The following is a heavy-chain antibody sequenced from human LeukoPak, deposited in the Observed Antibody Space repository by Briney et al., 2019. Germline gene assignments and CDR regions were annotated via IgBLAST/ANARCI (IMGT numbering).Heavy chain of an antibody. CDR2: IWYDGSSK. Sequence: GGSLRLSCVASGFTFSNNGMHWVRQAPGKGLEWVAVIWYDGSSKYYADPVKGRLTISRDTSKNTLYLQMNSLRAEDTAVYYCAKSSTYSSGAHAYDIWGQGTLVTVSS. CDR3: AKSSTYSSGAHAYDI. V-gene: IGHV3-33*06. J-gene: IGHJ3*02. CDR1: GFTFSNNG. D-gene: IGHD6-19*01.